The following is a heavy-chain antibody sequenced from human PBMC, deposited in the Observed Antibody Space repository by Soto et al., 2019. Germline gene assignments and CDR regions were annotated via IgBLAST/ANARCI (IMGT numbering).Heavy chain of an antibody. CDR3: ARRLVRGVNTDPYYFDY. D-gene: IGHD3-10*01. CDR1: GGSISSSSYY. V-gene: IGHV4-39*01. Sequence: SETLSLTCTVSGGSISSSSYYWGWIRQPPGKGLEWIGSIYYSGSTYYNPSLKSRVTISVDTSKNQFSLKLSSVTAADTAVYYCARRLVRGVNTDPYYFDYWGEGILVTVSS. CDR2: IYYSGST. J-gene: IGHJ4*02.